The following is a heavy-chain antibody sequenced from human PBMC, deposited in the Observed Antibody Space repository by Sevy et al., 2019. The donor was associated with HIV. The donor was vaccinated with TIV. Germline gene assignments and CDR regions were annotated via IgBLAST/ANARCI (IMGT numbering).Heavy chain of an antibody. V-gene: IGHV3-64D*06. CDR1: GFSFSSYA. J-gene: IGHJ4*02. CDR2: IISNGGSK. D-gene: IGHD3-22*01. Sequence: GGSLRLSCSASGFSFSSYAMHWVRQAPGKGLEYVSAIISNGGSKCYANSVTGRFTISIDSSKNTLYLQMTSLRAEDTAVYYCVKPHPVYDSDIRGSYYFDYWGQGTLVTVSS. CDR3: VKPHPVYDSDIRGSYYFDY.